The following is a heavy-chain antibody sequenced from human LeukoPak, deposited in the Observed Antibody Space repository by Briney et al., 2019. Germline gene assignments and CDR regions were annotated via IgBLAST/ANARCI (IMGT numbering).Heavy chain of an antibody. V-gene: IGHV1-69*04. CDR2: ITPILGIA. CDR1: GGTFSSYA. Sequence: ASVKVSCKASGGTFSSYAISWVRQAPGQGLEWMGRITPILGIANYAQKFQGRVTITADKSTSTAYMELSGLRSEDTAVYYCASGYCSSTSCYNWFDPWGQGTLVTVSS. D-gene: IGHD2-2*01. J-gene: IGHJ5*02. CDR3: ASGYCSSTSCYNWFDP.